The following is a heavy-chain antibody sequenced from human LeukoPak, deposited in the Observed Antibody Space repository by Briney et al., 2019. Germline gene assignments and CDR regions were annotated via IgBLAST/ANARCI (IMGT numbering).Heavy chain of an antibody. Sequence: PGGSLRLSCAASGFTFSSYWMHWVRHAPGKGLVWVSRINSDGSSTNYADSVKGRFTISRDNAKNTLYLQMNSLRAEDTAVYYCATQGTYYDFWSGYYSYYYYGMDVWGQGTTVTVSS. V-gene: IGHV3-74*01. J-gene: IGHJ6*02. CDR3: ATQGTYYDFWSGYYSYYYYGMDV. D-gene: IGHD3-3*01. CDR1: GFTFSSYW. CDR2: INSDGSST.